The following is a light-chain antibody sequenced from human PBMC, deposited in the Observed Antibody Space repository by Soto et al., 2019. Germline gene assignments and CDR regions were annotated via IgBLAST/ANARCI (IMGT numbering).Light chain of an antibody. CDR1: ESVSSRY. Sequence: EIVLTQSPGTLSLSPGERATLSCRASESVSSRYLAWYRQKPGQAPRLLIYGASSRATGIPDRFSGSGSGTDLTLTISRLEPEDFAVYYCQQYGSSPPYAFGQRTKLEIK. CDR3: QQYGSSPPYA. V-gene: IGKV3-20*01. J-gene: IGKJ2*01. CDR2: GAS.